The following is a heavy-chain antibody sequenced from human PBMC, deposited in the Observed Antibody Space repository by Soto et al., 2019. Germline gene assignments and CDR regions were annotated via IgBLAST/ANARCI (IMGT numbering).Heavy chain of an antibody. V-gene: IGHV4-61*01. CDR2: IYYSGST. Sequence: QVQLQESGPGLVKPSETLSLTCTVSGGSVSSGSYYWSWIRQPPGKGLEWIGYIYYSGSTNYNPSLKSRVTISVDTSKNKFSLKLSSVTAADTAVYYCARVDYYYYGMDVWGQGTTVTVSS. CDR3: ARVDYYYYGMDV. J-gene: IGHJ6*02. CDR1: GGSVSSGSYY.